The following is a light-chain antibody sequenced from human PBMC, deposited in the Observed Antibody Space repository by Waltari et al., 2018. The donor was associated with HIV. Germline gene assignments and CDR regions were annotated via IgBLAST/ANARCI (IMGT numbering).Light chain of an antibody. Sequence: QSALTQPASVSGSPGQSITISCTGTSSDVGGSNNVSWYQQHPGKAPKLMIYEVSNRPSGVSNRFSGSKSGNTASLTISGLQAEDEADYYCNSYTSSSTWVFGGGTKLPVL. CDR1: SSDVGGSNN. CDR3: NSYTSSSTWV. V-gene: IGLV2-14*01. CDR2: EVS. J-gene: IGLJ3*02.